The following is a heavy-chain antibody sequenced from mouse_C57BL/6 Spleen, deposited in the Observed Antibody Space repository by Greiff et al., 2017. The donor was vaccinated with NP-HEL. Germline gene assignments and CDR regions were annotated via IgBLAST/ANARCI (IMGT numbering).Heavy chain of an antibody. CDR3: ARDSNLPY. D-gene: IGHD2-5*01. J-gene: IGHJ2*01. V-gene: IGHV1-50*01. CDR1: GYTFTSYW. CDR2: IDPSDSYT. Sequence: QVQLQQPGAELVKPGASVKLSCKASGYTFTSYWMQWVKQRPGQGLEWIGEIDPSDSYTNYNQKFKGKATLTVDTSSSTAYMQLSSLTSEDSAVYYCARDSNLPYWGQGTTLTVSS.